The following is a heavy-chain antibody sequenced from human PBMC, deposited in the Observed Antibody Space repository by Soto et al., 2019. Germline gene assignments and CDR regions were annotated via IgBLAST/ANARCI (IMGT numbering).Heavy chain of an antibody. CDR2: ISGSGGST. Sequence: EVQLLESGGGLVQPGGSLRLSCAASGFTFSSYAMSWVRQAPGKGLEWVSAISGSGGSTYYADSVKGRFTISRDNSKNTLYLQMNSLRAEDTAVYYCAKDLEMDTIRPRFTRADDYWGQGTLVTVSS. V-gene: IGHV3-23*01. CDR3: AKDLEMDTIRPRFTRADDY. J-gene: IGHJ4*02. D-gene: IGHD5-18*01. CDR1: GFTFSSYA.